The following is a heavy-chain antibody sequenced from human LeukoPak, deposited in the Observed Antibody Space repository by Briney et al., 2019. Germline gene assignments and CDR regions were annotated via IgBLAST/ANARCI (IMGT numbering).Heavy chain of an antibody. CDR2: IASSGLNT. Sequence: GGSLRLSCAASRFMFRDAAMPWVRQAPGKGLEWVSLIASSGLNTYYGDSVKGRFTISRDNSKNTVSLQINSLRVEDTAIYYCARDIELSTWGLGTLVTVSS. V-gene: IGHV3-23*01. CDR1: RFMFRDAA. CDR3: ARDIELST. J-gene: IGHJ3*01. D-gene: IGHD5-12*01.